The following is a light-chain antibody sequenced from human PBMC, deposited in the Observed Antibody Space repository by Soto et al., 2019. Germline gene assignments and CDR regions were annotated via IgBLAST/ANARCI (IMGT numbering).Light chain of an antibody. V-gene: IGKV3D-15*01. CDR3: QQFSSYPLT. CDR1: QSVSSK. J-gene: IGKJ4*01. CDR2: GAS. Sequence: EIVMTQSPATLSVSPGEGATLSCRASQSVSSKLAWYQQKPGQAPRLLIYGASNRATGIPDRFSGSGSGTDFTLIINRLEPEDVAVYYCQQFSSYPLTFGGGTKVDIK.